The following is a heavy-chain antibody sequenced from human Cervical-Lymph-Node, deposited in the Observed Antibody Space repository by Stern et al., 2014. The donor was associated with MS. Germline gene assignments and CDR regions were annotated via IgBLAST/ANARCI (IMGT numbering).Heavy chain of an antibody. J-gene: IGHJ2*01. CDR3: AKDLKLGIIGTPYLDL. Sequence: VQLVQSGGGLVQPGRSLRLSCAASGFTFDDHAMHWVRQVPGKGLEWVSRINWNGDSGGYADSVKGRFTISRENAKNSLHLQMNSLRPEDTALYYCAKDLKLGIIGTPYLDLWGRGTLVIVSS. CDR2: INWNGDSG. V-gene: IGHV3-9*01. CDR1: GFTFDDHA. D-gene: IGHD7-27*01.